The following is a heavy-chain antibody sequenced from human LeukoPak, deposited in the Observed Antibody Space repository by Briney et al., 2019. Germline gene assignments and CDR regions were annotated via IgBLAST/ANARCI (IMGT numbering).Heavy chain of an antibody. D-gene: IGHD3-3*01. J-gene: IGHJ4*02. Sequence: PSQTLSLTCTVSGGSISSGGYYWSWIRQHPGKGLEWIGYIYYSGSTYYNPSLKSRVTISVDTSKNQFSLKLSSVTAADTAVYYCARRVRFLEWLLVDVAVGWYYFDYWGQGTLATVSS. CDR2: IYYSGST. V-gene: IGHV4-31*03. CDR1: GGSISSGGYY. CDR3: ARRVRFLEWLLVDVAVGWYYFDY.